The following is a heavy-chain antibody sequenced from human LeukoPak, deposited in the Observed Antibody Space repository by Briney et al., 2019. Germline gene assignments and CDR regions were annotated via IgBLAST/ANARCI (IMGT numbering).Heavy chain of an antibody. CDR3: ARERQSRTVVNPGFYYYDSSGYDDAFDI. D-gene: IGHD3-22*01. J-gene: IGHJ3*02. Sequence: SETLSLTCTVSGDSMSSYYWSWIRQPPGKGLEWIGYIYYSGRTNYNPSLKSRVTMSVDTSKNQFSLKLSSVTAADTAVYYCARERQSRTVVNPGFYYYDSSGYDDAFDIWGQGTMVTVS. CDR2: IYYSGRT. CDR1: GDSMSSYY. V-gene: IGHV4-59*01.